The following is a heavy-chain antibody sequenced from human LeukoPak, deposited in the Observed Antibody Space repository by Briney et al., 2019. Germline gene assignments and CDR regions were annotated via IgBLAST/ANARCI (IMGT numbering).Heavy chain of an antibody. CDR3: AKEDGYGAKNY. V-gene: IGHV3-23*01. J-gene: IGHJ4*02. CDR2: ISGSGGRT. Sequence: GGAPRLSSAASGFTFSNHAIRRGRPAPGEGQAWVSAISGSGGRTYYADSVKGRFTISRDNSKNTLYLQMNSLRAEDTAVYYCAKEDGYGAKNYWGQGTLVTVSS. D-gene: IGHD5-24*01. CDR1: GFTFSNHA.